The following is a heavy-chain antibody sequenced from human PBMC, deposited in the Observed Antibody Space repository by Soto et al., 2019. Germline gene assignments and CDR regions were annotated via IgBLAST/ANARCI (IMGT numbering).Heavy chain of an antibody. CDR2: ISGSGGTT. D-gene: IGHD6-19*01. CDR1: GFTFSDYA. CDR3: AQVMNSGWYLAY. V-gene: IGHV3-23*01. Sequence: PGGSLRLSCAASGFTFSDYAMSWVRQAPGKGLEWVSAISGSGGTTYYADSVKGRFTISRDNSKNTMYLPVNSLRAEDTAIYYCAQVMNSGWYLAYWGQGTLVTVS. J-gene: IGHJ4*02.